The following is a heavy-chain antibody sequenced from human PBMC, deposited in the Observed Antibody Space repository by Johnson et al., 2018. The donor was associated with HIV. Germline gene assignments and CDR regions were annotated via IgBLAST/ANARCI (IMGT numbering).Heavy chain of an antibody. CDR3: ARDSATNDYGGKGGAFDI. D-gene: IGHD4-23*01. J-gene: IGHJ3*02. CDR1: EFTLSNYA. CDR2: ISYDGSNK. V-gene: IGHV3-30-3*01. Sequence: QVQLVESGGGVVQPGRSLRLSCAASEFTLSNYAMHWVRQAPGKGLEWVALISYDGSNKYYADSVKGRFTISRDNSKKTLYLQRNSLRARDEAVYYCARDSATNDYGGKGGAFDIWGQGTMVTVSS.